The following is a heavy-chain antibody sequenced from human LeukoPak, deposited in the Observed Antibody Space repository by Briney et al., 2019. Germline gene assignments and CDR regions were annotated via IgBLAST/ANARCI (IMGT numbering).Heavy chain of an antibody. CDR2: IWYDGSNK. Sequence: GGSLRLSCAASGFTFSSYGTHWVRQAPGKGLEWVAVIWYDGSNKYYADSVKGRFTISRDNSNNTLFLQVNSLRAEDTAVYYCAKDVIRGAISYFDSWGQGTQVAVSS. D-gene: IGHD3-10*01. CDR3: AKDVIRGAISYFDS. J-gene: IGHJ4*02. V-gene: IGHV3-33*06. CDR1: GFTFSSYG.